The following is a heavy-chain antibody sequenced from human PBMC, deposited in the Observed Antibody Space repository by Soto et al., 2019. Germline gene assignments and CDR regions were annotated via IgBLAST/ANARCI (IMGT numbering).Heavy chain of an antibody. CDR1: GGSISSGDYY. J-gene: IGHJ6*02. CDR2: IYYSGST. Sequence: PSETLSLTCTVSGGSISSGDYYWSWIRQPPGKGLEWIGYIYYSGSTYYNPSLKSRVTISVDTSKNQFSLKLSSVTAADTAVYYCARAAIVRGVIRYYYYGMDVWGQGTTVTVSS. V-gene: IGHV4-30-4*01. CDR3: ARAAIVRGVIRYYYYGMDV. D-gene: IGHD3-10*01.